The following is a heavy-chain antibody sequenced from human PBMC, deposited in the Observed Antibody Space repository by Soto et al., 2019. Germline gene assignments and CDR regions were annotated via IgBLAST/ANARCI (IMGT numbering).Heavy chain of an antibody. CDR2: IHYSGTT. D-gene: IGHD2-15*01. J-gene: IGHJ4*02. V-gene: IGHV4-59*12. CDR3: ARWVEVSLDYFDS. CDR1: GGSIGDDY. Sequence: PSETLSLTCTVSGGSIGDDYWSWIRQPPGKGLEWIAFIHYSGTTNYNPSLKSRVTISVDTSMNQFSLNLLSMTAADTAVYYCARWVEVSLDYFDSWGQGIPVT.